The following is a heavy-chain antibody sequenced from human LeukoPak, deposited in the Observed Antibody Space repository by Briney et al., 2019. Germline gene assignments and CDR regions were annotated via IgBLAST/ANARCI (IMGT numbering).Heavy chain of an antibody. CDR2: ISSNGGST. J-gene: IGHJ6*02. CDR1: GFTFSSYA. D-gene: IGHD1-26*01. CDR3: ARYSGYGMDV. Sequence: PGGSLRLSCAASGFTFSSYAMHWVRQAPGKGLEYVSAISSNGGSTYYANSVKGRFTISRDNSKNTLYLQMGSLRAEDTAVYYCARYSGYGMDVWGQGTTVTVSS. V-gene: IGHV3-64*01.